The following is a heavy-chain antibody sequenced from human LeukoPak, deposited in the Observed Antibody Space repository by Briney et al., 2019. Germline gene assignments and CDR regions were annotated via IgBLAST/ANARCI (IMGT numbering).Heavy chain of an antibody. D-gene: IGHD2-2*01. CDR3: ARDLGYCSSTSCYPKYYFDY. J-gene: IGHJ4*02. CDR2: INPSGGST. Sequence: ASVKVSCKASGYTFTSYYMHWVRQAPGQGLEWMAIINPSGGSTSYAQKFQGRVTMTRDMSTSTVYMELSSLRPEDTAVYYCARDLGYCSSTSCYPKYYFDYWGQGTLVTVSS. CDR1: GYTFTSYY. V-gene: IGHV1-46*01.